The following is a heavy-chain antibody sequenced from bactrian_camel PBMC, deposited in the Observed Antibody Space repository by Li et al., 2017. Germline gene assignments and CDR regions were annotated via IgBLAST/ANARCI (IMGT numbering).Heavy chain of an antibody. V-gene: IGHV3S67*01. D-gene: IGHD6*01. CDR3: AAVSFGTCTVRAGVDDFGS. J-gene: IGHJ6*01. CDR1: GSTYSPFC. Sequence: VQLVESGGGSVQAGGSLRLSCDGHGSTYSPFCLAWFRQTPGQERKEVAFIDSANRPTYAASVKGRFTISLDSAKNMAYLQMNSLKPEGTAMYYCAAVSFGTCTVRAGVDDFGSWGQGTQVTVS. CDR2: IDSANRP.